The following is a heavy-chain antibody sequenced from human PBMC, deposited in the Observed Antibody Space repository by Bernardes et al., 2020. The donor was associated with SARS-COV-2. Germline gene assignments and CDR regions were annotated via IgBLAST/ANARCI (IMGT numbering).Heavy chain of an antibody. CDR2: ISSGGDTI. V-gene: IGHV3-48*01. J-gene: IGHJ4*02. Sequence: GWSLRLSCVGSGFIFPTYSMSWVRQAPGKGLEWLLFISSGGDTIHDADSVRGRFTVSRDDAKNSVYLQMNSLRAEDTAVYYCARGWRENSFDYWGQGALVTVSS. D-gene: IGHD2-15*01. CDR1: GFIFPTYS. CDR3: ARGWRENSFDY.